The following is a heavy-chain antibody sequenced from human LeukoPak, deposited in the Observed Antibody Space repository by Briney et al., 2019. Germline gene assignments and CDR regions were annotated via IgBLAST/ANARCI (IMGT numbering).Heavy chain of an antibody. CDR1: GFTFSSYA. V-gene: IGHV3-23*01. J-gene: IGHJ4*02. CDR3: AKDPDIVVVVAASFDY. Sequence: PGGSLRLSCAASGFTFSSYAMSWVRQAPGKGLEWVSAFSGSGGSTYYADSVKGRFTISRDNSKNTLYLQMNSLRAEDTAVYYCAKDPDIVVVVAASFDYWGQGTLVTVSS. D-gene: IGHD2-15*01. CDR2: FSGSGGST.